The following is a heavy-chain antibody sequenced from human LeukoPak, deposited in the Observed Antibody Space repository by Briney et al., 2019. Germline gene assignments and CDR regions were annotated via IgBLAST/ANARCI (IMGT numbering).Heavy chain of an antibody. V-gene: IGHV3-33*01. J-gene: IGHJ4*02. CDR3: ARWPIAAAPPVYYFDY. CDR2: IWYDGSNK. D-gene: IGHD6-13*01. Sequence: GGSLRLSCAASGFNFFTYGMHWVRQAPGKGLEWVAVIWYDGSNKYYADSVKGRFTISRDNSKSTLSLQMNSLRAEDTAVYYCARWPIAAAPPVYYFDYWGQGTLVTVSS. CDR1: GFNFFTYG.